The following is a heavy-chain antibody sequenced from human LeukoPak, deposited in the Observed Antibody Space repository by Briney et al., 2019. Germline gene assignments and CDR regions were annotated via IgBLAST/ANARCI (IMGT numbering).Heavy chain of an antibody. CDR2: ISAYSGGT. D-gene: IGHD3-16*02. CDR1: GYTFTTYG. J-gene: IGHJ4*02. Sequence: ASVKVSCKASGYTFTTYGISWVRQAPGQGLEWMGWISAYSGGTNYAQKFQGRVTMTRDTSISTAYMELSRLRSDDTAVYYCARGAGRLGELSLYYWGQGTLVTVSS. CDR3: ARGAGRLGELSLYY. V-gene: IGHV1-2*02.